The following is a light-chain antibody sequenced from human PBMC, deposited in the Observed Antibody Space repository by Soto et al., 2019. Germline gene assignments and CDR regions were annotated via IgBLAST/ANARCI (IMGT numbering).Light chain of an antibody. CDR3: QQYGGSPYT. CDR2: GAS. CDR1: QSVRSNY. V-gene: IGKV3-20*01. J-gene: IGKJ2*01. Sequence: EIVLTQSPGTLSLSPGERATLSCRASQSVRSNYLAWYQRKPGQAPRLVIYGASTRATGIPDRFSGTGSGTDFTLTISRLEPEDFAVYYCQQYGGSPYTFGQGTKLEIK.